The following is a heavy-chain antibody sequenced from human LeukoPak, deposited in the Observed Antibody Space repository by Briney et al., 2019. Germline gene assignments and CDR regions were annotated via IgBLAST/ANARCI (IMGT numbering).Heavy chain of an antibody. CDR2: ISYDGSNK. V-gene: IGHV3-30*01. J-gene: IGHJ4*02. CDR3: ARGGRYGDLPHFDY. D-gene: IGHD4-17*01. Sequence: PGRSLRLSCAASGFTFSSYAMHWVRQAPGKGLEWVAVISYDGSNKYYADSVKGRSTISRDNSKNTLYLQMNSLRAEDTAVYYCARGGRYGDLPHFDYWGQGTLVTVSS. CDR1: GFTFSSYA.